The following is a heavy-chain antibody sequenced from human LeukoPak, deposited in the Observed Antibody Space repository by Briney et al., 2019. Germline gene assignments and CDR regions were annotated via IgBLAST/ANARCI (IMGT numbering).Heavy chain of an antibody. V-gene: IGHV3-13*01. Sequence: GGSLRLSCAASRVTFNDYDMHWVRLVAGKGLQWVSAIGTAGDTYYSDSVRGRFTISRQNARNSLYLQMDSLRADDTAVYYCARHSGSYHGYFDYWGQGTLVTVSS. CDR1: RVTFNDYD. CDR2: IGTAGDT. D-gene: IGHD1-26*01. J-gene: IGHJ4*02. CDR3: ARHSGSYHGYFDY.